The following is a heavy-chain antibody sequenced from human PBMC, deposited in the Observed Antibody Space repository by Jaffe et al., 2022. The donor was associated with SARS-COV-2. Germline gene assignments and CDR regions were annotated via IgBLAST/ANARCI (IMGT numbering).Heavy chain of an antibody. V-gene: IGHV3-49*04. Sequence: EVQLVESGGGLVQPGRSLRLSCTASGFTFGDYAMSWVRQAPGKGLEWVGFIRSKAYGGTTEYAASVKGRFTISRDDSKSIAYLQMNSLKTEDTAVYYCTRVGGGNSYYYYYYGMDVWGQGTTVTVSS. CDR2: IRSKAYGGTT. D-gene: IGHD2-21*02. J-gene: IGHJ6*02. CDR3: TRVGGGNSYYYYYYGMDV. CDR1: GFTFGDYA.